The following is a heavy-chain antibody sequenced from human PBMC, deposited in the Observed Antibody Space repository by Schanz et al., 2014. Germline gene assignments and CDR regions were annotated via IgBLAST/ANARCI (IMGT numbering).Heavy chain of an antibody. CDR2: ISGGGGTT. D-gene: IGHD3-22*01. J-gene: IGHJ4*02. CDR1: GFTFSGFW. Sequence: EVQLAESGGGLVQPGGSLRLSCAASGFTFSGFWMTWVRQAPGKGLEWVSAISGGGGTTYYADSVKGRFTISRDNSKNTLYLQMNSLRAEDTAVYYCAKDRSWDYDSSGYFDYWGQGTMXTVSS. V-gene: IGHV3-23*04. CDR3: AKDRSWDYDSSGYFDY.